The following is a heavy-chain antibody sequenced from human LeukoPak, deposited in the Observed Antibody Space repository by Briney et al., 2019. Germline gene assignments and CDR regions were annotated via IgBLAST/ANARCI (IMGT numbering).Heavy chain of an antibody. V-gene: IGHV1-46*01. CDR2: INPSGGST. J-gene: IGHJ5*02. CDR3: ARDRGRAASRIYNWFDP. CDR1: GYTFTSYY. Sequence: ASVKVSCKASGYTFTSYYMHWVRQAPGQGLEWMGIINPSGGSTSYAQKFQGRVTMTRDMSTSTVYMELSSLRSEDTAVYYCARDRGRAASRIYNWFDPWGQGTLVTVSS. D-gene: IGHD6-13*01.